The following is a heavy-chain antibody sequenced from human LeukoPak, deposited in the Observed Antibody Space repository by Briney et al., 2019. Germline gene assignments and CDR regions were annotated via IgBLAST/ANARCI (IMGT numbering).Heavy chain of an antibody. Sequence: PGGSLRLSCAASGFTFNSYSMHWVRQAPGKGLEWVAFISSDGSSKFYADSVKGRFTISRDNSKNTLYLQMSSLRPEDTDVYYCATEEGTTEFDYWGQGPLVTVSS. CDR3: ATEEGTTEFDY. J-gene: IGHJ4*02. D-gene: IGHD4-11*01. V-gene: IGHV3-30*04. CDR2: ISSDGSSK. CDR1: GFTFNSYS.